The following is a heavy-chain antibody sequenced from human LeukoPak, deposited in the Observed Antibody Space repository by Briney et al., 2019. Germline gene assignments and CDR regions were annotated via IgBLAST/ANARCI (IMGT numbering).Heavy chain of an antibody. CDR1: GFTFSSYG. CDR3: VREQKGGSSPFY. J-gene: IGHJ4*02. D-gene: IGHD6-13*01. CDR2: TSGTGGST. V-gene: IGHV3-23*01. Sequence: GGSLRLSCAASGFTFSSYGMSWVSQPPGKGLEWVAATSGTGGSTYYADSVKGRFTIPRDNSKDTLFLQMNSLRAEDTAVYYCVREQKGGSSPFYWGQGALATVPS.